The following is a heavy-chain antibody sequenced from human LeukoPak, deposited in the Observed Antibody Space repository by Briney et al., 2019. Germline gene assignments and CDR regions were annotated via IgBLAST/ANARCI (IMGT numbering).Heavy chain of an antibody. CDR1: GGSISRYY. V-gene: IGHV4-59*01. CDR3: ARASGSYHRNFDY. D-gene: IGHD1-26*01. Sequence: TSETLSLTCTVSGGSISRYYWSWIRQPPGKGLEWIGYIYYSGSTNYNPSLKSRVTISVDTSKNQFSLKLSSVTAADTAVYYCARASGSYHRNFDYWGQGTLVTVSS. CDR2: IYYSGST. J-gene: IGHJ4*02.